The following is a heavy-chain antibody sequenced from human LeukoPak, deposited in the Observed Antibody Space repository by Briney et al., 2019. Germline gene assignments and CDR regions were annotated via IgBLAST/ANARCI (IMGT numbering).Heavy chain of an antibody. Sequence: GGSLRLSCAASGFTFSSYDIHWVRQATGKGLEWVSGIGTAGEIYYPGSVKGRFTISRDNSKNTLYLQMNSLRAEDTAVYYCAKDERRYSYVLHYFDYWGQGTLVTVSS. CDR2: IGTAGEI. V-gene: IGHV3-13*01. CDR3: AKDERRYSYVLHYFDY. CDR1: GFTFSSYD. D-gene: IGHD5-18*01. J-gene: IGHJ4*02.